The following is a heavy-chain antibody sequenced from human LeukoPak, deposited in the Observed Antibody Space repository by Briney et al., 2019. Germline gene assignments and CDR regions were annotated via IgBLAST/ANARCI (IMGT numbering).Heavy chain of an antibody. Sequence: GASVKVSCKASGYTFTGYYMHWVRQAPGQGLEWMGWINPNSGGTNYAQKFQGRVTMTRDTSISTAYMELSRLRSDDTAVYYCAREGYDSSGYYYHGAFDIWGQGTMVSVSS. CDR1: GYTFTGYY. J-gene: IGHJ3*02. D-gene: IGHD3-22*01. CDR3: AREGYDSSGYYYHGAFDI. CDR2: INPNSGGT. V-gene: IGHV1-2*02.